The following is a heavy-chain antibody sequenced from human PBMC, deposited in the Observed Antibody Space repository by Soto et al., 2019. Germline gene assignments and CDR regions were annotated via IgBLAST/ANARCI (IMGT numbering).Heavy chain of an antibody. CDR1: GYTFTGYY. J-gene: IGHJ6*02. CDR2: INPNSGGT. D-gene: IGHD5-18*01. V-gene: IGHV1-2*02. CDR3: ARGFGYSYGIHYYYYGMDV. Sequence: ASVKVSCKASGYTFTGYYMHWVRQAPGQGLEWMGWINPNSGGTNYARKFQGRVTMTRDTSISTAYMELGRLRSDDTAVYYCARGFGYSYGIHYYYYGMDVWGQGTTVTVSS.